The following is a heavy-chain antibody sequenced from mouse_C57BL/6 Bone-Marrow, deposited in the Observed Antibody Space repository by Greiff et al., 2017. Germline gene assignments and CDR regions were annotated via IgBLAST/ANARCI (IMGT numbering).Heavy chain of an antibody. J-gene: IGHJ2*01. CDR3: ARDYYGSTFYWFDY. D-gene: IGHD1-1*01. V-gene: IGHV5-4*01. CDR1: GFTFSSYA. CDR2: ISDGGSYT. Sequence: EVQRVESGGGLVKPGGSLKLSCAASGFTFSSYAMSWVRQTPEKRLEWVAAISDGGSYTYYPHNVKGRFTISRDNAKNNLYLQMSHLRPEDTGMYSCARDYYGSTFYWFDYWGQGTTLTVSS.